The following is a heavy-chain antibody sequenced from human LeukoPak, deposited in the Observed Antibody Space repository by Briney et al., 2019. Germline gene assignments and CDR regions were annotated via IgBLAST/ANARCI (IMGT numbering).Heavy chain of an antibody. CDR2: ISHTSDVI. V-gene: IGHV3-48*02. J-gene: IGHJ4*02. CDR3: ARASPSGYDY. D-gene: IGHD3-22*01. CDR1: GFTFSTYG. Sequence: PGGSLRLSCAASGFTFSTYGMNWVRQAPGKGLEWVSYISHTSDVIYYPDSVKGRFTISRDNAKNSLYLQMNSLRDEDTAVYYCARASPSGYDYWGQGTLVTVSS.